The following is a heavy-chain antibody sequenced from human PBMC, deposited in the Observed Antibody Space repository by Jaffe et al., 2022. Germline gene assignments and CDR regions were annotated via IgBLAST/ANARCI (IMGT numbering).Heavy chain of an antibody. D-gene: IGHD3-10*01. Sequence: QVQLQESGPGLVKPSETLSLKCVVSGFSINSDYFWGWIRQPPGKGLEWIGSMYYGGSTHYRPSLKSRVTIMADTSRNQFSLQLRSVTAADTAVYYCARHRSTSGSFTLDFWGQGALVTVSS. CDR2: MYYGGST. CDR1: GFSINSDYF. J-gene: IGHJ4*02. V-gene: IGHV4-38-2*01. CDR3: ARHRSTSGSFTLDF.